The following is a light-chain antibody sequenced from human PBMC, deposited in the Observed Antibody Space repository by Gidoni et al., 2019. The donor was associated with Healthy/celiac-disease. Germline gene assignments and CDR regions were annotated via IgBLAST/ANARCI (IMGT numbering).Light chain of an antibody. CDR1: QSVSSSY. CDR3: QQYGSSPGT. J-gene: IGKJ1*01. V-gene: IGKV3-20*01. Sequence: EIVLTQSPGTLSLSPGERATLSCRASQSVSSSYLAWYQQKPGQAPRLLIYGASSRAAAIPDRCSGGGSGTNFTLTISRLEPENFEVYYCQQYGSSPGTFGQGTKVEIK. CDR2: GAS.